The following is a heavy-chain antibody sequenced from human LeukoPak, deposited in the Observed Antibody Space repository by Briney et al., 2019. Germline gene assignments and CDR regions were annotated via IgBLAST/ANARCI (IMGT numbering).Heavy chain of an antibody. CDR2: IYPGDSDT. CDR3: ARVGGSLNTPADP. V-gene: IGHV5-51*01. Sequence: PGESLKISCKGSGYSFNNHWIGWVRQMPGKGLEWMGIIYPGDSDTRYSPSFQGQVTISADKSISTAYLQWSSLKASDTAMYYCARVGGSLNTPADPWGQGTLVTVSS. CDR1: GYSFNNHW. D-gene: IGHD1-26*01. J-gene: IGHJ5*02.